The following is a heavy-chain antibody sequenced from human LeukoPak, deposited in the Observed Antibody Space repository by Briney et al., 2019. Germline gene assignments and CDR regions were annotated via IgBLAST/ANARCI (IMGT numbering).Heavy chain of an antibody. CDR2: ISAYNGNT. CDR1: GYTFTSYG. CDR3: ARGCSSTSCYWNYYYYGMDV. D-gene: IGHD2-2*01. J-gene: IGHJ6*04. Sequence: ASVKVSCKASGYTFTSYGISWVRQAPGQGFEWMGWISAYNGNTNYAQKLQGRVTMTTDTSTSTAYMELRSLRSDDTAVYYCARGCSSTSCYWNYYYYGMDVWGKGTTVTVSS. V-gene: IGHV1-18*04.